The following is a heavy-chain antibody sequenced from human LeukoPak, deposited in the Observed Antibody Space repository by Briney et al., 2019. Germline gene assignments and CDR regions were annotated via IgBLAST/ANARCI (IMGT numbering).Heavy chain of an antibody. Sequence: PSETLSLTCTVSGGSISSGSYYWSWIRQPAGKGLEWIGRIYTSGSTNYNPSLKSRVTISVYTSKNQFSLKLSSVTAADTAVYYCARGPLWYYFDYWGQGTLVTVSS. CDR3: ARGPLWYYFDY. D-gene: IGHD2-8*02. J-gene: IGHJ4*02. CDR1: GGSISSGSYY. CDR2: IYTSGST. V-gene: IGHV4-61*02.